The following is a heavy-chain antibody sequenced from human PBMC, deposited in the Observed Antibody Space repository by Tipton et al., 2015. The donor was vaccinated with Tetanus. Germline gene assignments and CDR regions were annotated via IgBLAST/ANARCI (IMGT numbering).Heavy chain of an antibody. CDR1: VGSISSGDYY. V-gene: IGHV4-30-4*02. D-gene: IGHD6-6*01. J-gene: IGHJ4*02. CDR3: ARQWQLVYFDS. CDR2: IYKSGNT. Sequence: TLSLTCTVSVGSISSGDYYWSWVRQSPGEGLEWIGHIYKSGNTYYKPSLKSRVAISIDASKNQFSLKLRSVTAADTAVYYCARQWQLVYFDSWGQGTRVTVSS.